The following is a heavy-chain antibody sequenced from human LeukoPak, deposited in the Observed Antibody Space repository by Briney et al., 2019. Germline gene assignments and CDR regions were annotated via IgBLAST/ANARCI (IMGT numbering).Heavy chain of an antibody. CDR2: IYYSGST. D-gene: IGHD6-13*01. V-gene: IGHV4-59*01. J-gene: IGHJ4*02. Sequence: SETLSPTCTVSGGSISSYYWSWIRQPPGKGLEWIGYIYYSGSTNYNPSLKSRVTISVDTSKNQFSLKLSSVTAADTAVYYCATYSSSWPYYFDYWGQGTLVTVSS. CDR3: ATYSSSWPYYFDY. CDR1: GGSISSYY.